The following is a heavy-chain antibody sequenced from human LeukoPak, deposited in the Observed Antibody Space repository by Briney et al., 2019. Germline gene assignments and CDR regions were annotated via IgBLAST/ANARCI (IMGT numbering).Heavy chain of an antibody. V-gene: IGHV4-59*01. D-gene: IGHD2-21*01. CDR3: AREIPHRN. CDR1: GRSISSYY. CDR2: IYYSGST. Sequence: PSDTLSLACTVSGRSISSYYWSWIRQPPGKGLEWIGYIYYSGSTNYNPSLKSRVTISVDTSKNQFSLKLSSVTAADTAVYYCAREIPHRNWGQGTLVTVSS. J-gene: IGHJ4*02.